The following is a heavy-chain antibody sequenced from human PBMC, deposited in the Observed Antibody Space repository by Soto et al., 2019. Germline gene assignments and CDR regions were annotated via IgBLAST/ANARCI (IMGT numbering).Heavy chain of an antibody. V-gene: IGHV1-8*01. Sequence: AASVKVSCKASGYTFTSYDINWVRQATGQGLEWMGWMNPNSGNTGYAQKFQGRVTMTRNTSISTAYMELSSLRSEDTAVYYCARVAVYDFWSGYYAGYYYYYGMDVWGQGTTVTVSS. J-gene: IGHJ6*02. D-gene: IGHD3-3*01. CDR1: GYTFTSYD. CDR3: ARVAVYDFWSGYYAGYYYYYGMDV. CDR2: MNPNSGNT.